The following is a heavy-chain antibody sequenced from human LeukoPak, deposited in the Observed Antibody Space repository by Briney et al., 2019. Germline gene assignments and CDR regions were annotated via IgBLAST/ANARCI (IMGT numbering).Heavy chain of an antibody. CDR1: GGTFSSYA. J-gene: IGHJ4*02. CDR2: IIPILGIA. D-gene: IGHD6-19*01. CDR3: ARGYSSGWYLNYFDY. Sequence: GSSVKVSCKASGGTFSSYAISWVRQAPGQGLEWMGRIIPILGIANYAQKFQGRVTITADKSTSTAYMELSSLRSEDTAVYYCARGYSSGWYLNYFDYWGQGTLVTVSS. V-gene: IGHV1-69*04.